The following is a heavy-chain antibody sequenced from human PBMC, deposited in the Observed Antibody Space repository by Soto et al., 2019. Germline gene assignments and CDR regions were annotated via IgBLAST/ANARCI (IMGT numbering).Heavy chain of an antibody. CDR3: ARNGTYSSSLSQYSGMDV. V-gene: IGHV1-69*13. Sequence: SVKVSCKASGGTFDNFIMNWVRQTPGRGLEWMGGIVPMLGTPTYAEKFKGRVTISATGSTSTMHMEVTSLRSEDTAIYYCARNGTYSSSLSQYSGMDVWGQGTTVTVS. D-gene: IGHD1-26*01. CDR1: GGTFDNFI. J-gene: IGHJ6*02. CDR2: IVPMLGTP.